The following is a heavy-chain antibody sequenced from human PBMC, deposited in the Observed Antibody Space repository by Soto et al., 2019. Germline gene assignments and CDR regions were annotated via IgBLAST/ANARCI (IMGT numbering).Heavy chain of an antibody. J-gene: IGHJ5*01. CDR2: INPSGGSI. D-gene: IGHD6-13*01. Sequence: ASVKVSCKASGYTFTSHYIHWVRQAPGQGLEWMGIINPSGGSIYYAQRFQGRVTMTRDTSTRTVYMELSSLRSEDTAVYYCARASLTYTRESWLDSWGQGSLVTVSS. CDR1: GYTFTSHY. CDR3: ARASLTYTRESWLDS. V-gene: IGHV1-46*01.